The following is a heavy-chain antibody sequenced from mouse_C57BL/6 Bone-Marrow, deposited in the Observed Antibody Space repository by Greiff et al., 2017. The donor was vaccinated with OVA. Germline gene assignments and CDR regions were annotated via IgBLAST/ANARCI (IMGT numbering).Heavy chain of an antibody. CDR2: IDPENGDT. D-gene: IGHD2-1*01. Sequence: EVQLKESGAELVRPGASVKLSCTDCGGNSKDDYMHWVKQRPEQGLEWIGWIDPENGDTEYASKFQGKATITADTSSNTAYLQLSSLTSEDTAVYYCTSYGNFDYWGQGTTLTVSS. CDR1: GGNSKDDY. CDR3: TSYGNFDY. J-gene: IGHJ2*01. V-gene: IGHV14-4*01.